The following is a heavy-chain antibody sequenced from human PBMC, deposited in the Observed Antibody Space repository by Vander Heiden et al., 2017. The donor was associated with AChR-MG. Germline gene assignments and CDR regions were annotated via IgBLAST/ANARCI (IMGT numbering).Heavy chain of an antibody. D-gene: IGHD1-26*01. CDR2: IIPIFGTA. CDR3: ARGDPSGSPGVYYYYMDV. J-gene: IGHJ6*03. CDR1: GGTFSSYA. V-gene: IGHV1-69*01. Sequence: QVQLVQSGAEVKKPGSSVKVSCKASGGTFSSYAISWVRQAPGQGLEWMGGIIPIFGTAIYAQKFQGRVTIAADESTSTAYMELSSLRSDDTALYYCARGDPSGSPGVYYYYMDVWGKGTTVTVSS.